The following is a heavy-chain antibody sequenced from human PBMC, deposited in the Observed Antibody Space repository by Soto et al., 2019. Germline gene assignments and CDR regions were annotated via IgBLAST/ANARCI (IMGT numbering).Heavy chain of an antibody. D-gene: IGHD3-22*01. CDR1: GYSFTSYW. V-gene: IGHV5-51*01. CDR2: IYPGDSDT. J-gene: IGHJ5*02. CDR3: ARALNYYHSRGHEYCFDP. Sequence: GESLKISCKGSGYSFTSYWIGWVRQMPGKGLEWMGVIYPGDSDTRYSPSFQGQVTFSADKSINTAYLQWASLKASDTAVYYCARALNYYHSRGHEYCFDPWGQGTFVTASS.